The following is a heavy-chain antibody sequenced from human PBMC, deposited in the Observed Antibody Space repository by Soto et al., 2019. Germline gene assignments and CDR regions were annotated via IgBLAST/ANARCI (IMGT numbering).Heavy chain of an antibody. D-gene: IGHD2-15*01. CDR1: GFTFSSYG. CDR2: INSDGSST. Sequence: GGSLRLSCAASGFTFSSYGRHWVRQAPGKGLVWVSRINSDGSSTSYADSVKGRFTISRGNAKNTLYLQMNSLRAEDTAVYYCARVYCSGGSCYTPFFPFDYWGQGTLVTVSS. CDR3: ARVYCSGGSCYTPFFPFDY. J-gene: IGHJ4*02. V-gene: IGHV3-74*01.